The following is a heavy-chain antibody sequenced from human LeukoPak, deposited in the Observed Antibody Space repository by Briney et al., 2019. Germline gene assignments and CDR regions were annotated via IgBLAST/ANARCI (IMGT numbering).Heavy chain of an antibody. CDR2: IYYDGSKK. J-gene: IGHJ4*02. CDR1: GFTFSSYG. V-gene: IGHV3-33*01. CDR3: ATWRGSGSYGGYFDY. D-gene: IGHD3-10*01. Sequence: PGRSLRLSCATSGFTFSSYGMHWVRQAPGKGLEWVAIIYYDGSKKNYADSVRGRFTISRDNSKNTLYLQMNSLRVEDTAVYYCATWRGSGSYGGYFDYWGQGTPVTVSS.